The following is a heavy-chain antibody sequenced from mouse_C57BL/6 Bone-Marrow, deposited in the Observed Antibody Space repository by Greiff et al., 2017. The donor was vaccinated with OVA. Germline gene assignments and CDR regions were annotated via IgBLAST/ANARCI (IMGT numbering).Heavy chain of an antibody. CDR3: ARNDGYYGWFAY. V-gene: IGHV5-4*03. J-gene: IGHJ3*01. CDR2: ISDGGSYT. CDR1: GFTFSSYA. D-gene: IGHD2-3*01. Sequence: EVKVVESGGGLVKPGGSLKLSCAASGFTFSSYAMSWVRQTPEKRLEWVATISDGGSYTYYPDNVKGRFTISRDNAKNNLYLQMSHLKSEDTAMYYCARNDGYYGWFAYWGQGTLVTVSA.